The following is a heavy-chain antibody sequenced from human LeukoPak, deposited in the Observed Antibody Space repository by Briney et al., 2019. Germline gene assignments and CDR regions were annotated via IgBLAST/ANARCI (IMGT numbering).Heavy chain of an antibody. CDR2: INPNSGGA. Sequence: APVKVSCKASGYTFTGYYMHWVRQAPGQGLEWMGRINPNSGGANYAQKFQGRVTMTRDTSISTAYMELSRLRSDDTAVYYCARGPKGYYFDYWGQGTLVTVSS. J-gene: IGHJ4*02. V-gene: IGHV1-2*06. CDR1: GYTFTGYY. CDR3: ARGPKGYYFDY.